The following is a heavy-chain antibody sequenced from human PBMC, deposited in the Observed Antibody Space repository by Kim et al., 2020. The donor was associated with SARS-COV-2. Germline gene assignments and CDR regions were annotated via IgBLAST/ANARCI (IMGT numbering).Heavy chain of an antibody. CDR3: ARHLRNWYFDL. CDR1: GGSISSSDYY. V-gene: IGHV4-39*01. J-gene: IGHJ2*01. CDR2: IYYSGST. Sequence: SETLSLTCSVSGGSISSSDYYWGWIRQPPGKGLEWIATIYYSGSTYYNPSLKGRVTISVDTSKKQLSLRLSSVTAADAAVYYCARHLRNWYFDLWGRGTLVTVSP.